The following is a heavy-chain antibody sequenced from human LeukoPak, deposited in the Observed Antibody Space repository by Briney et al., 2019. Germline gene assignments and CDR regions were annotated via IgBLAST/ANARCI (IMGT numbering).Heavy chain of an antibody. J-gene: IGHJ4*02. D-gene: IGHD1-14*01. CDR1: GFTFSSYE. Sequence: GGSLRLSCAGSGFTFSSYEMNWVRLAPGKGLEWVSYISSSGSTRYYADSVKGRFTISRDNSKNTLYLQMNSLRAEDTALYYCAKPAKTDYADYWGQGTLVTVSS. CDR3: AKPAKTDYADY. V-gene: IGHV3-48*03. CDR2: ISSSGSTR.